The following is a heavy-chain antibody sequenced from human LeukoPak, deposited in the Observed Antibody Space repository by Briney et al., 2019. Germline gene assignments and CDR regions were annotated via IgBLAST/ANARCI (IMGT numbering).Heavy chain of an antibody. V-gene: IGHV3-53*01. J-gene: IGHJ6*04. D-gene: IGHD3-10*01. Sequence: SXXLSCXASGFTVSSNYMSWVRQAPGKGLEWVXXXXSGGSRYYAESVKGGFTISRDNSKNTLYLQMNSLRAEDTAVYYCAGGGSGSYRYRDYYGMDVWGKGTTVTVSS. CDR1: GFTVSSNY. CDR2: XXSGGSR. CDR3: AGGGSGSYRYRDYYGMDV.